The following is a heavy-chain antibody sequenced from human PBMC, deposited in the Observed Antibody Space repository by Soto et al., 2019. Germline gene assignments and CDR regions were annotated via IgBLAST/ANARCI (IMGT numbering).Heavy chain of an antibody. D-gene: IGHD6-19*01. V-gene: IGHV1-69*04. Sequence: SVKVSCKASGYTFTSYGISWVRQAPGQGLEWMGRIIPIVDITTYAQKLEGRVTITADKSTSTAYMELSSLRSEDTAVYYCARVTAVAGNYFDYWGQGTQVTVSS. CDR1: GYTFTSYG. J-gene: IGHJ4*02. CDR3: ARVTAVAGNYFDY. CDR2: IIPIVDIT.